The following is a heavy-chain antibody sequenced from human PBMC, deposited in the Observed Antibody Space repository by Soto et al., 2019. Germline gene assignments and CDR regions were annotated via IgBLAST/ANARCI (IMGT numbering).Heavy chain of an antibody. CDR2: IRTKANNYAT. D-gene: IGHD2-21*02. Sequence: EVLLVESGGGLAQPGGSLILSCAASGFTFSGSAMHWVRQASGKGLEWVGHIRTKANNYATAYAASVRGRFTISRDDSTNTAYLQMNSLKTEDTAVYYCTLPHRYCAGDCYSVDAFNIWGQGTMVTVSS. CDR3: TLPHRYCAGDCYSVDAFNI. CDR1: GFTFSGSA. V-gene: IGHV3-73*02. J-gene: IGHJ3*02.